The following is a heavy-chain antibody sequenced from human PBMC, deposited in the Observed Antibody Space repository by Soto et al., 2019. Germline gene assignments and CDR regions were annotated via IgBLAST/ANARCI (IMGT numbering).Heavy chain of an antibody. CDR1: GGSISSSSYY. J-gene: IGHJ3*02. CDR2: IYYSGST. Sequence: PSETLSLTCPVSGGSISSSSYYWGWIRQPPGKGLEWIGSIYYSGSTYYNPSLKSRVTISVDTSKNQFSLKLSSVTAADTAVYYCARVKLERLGGAFDIWGQGTMVTVSS. CDR3: ARVKLERLGGAFDI. D-gene: IGHD1-1*01. V-gene: IGHV4-39*01.